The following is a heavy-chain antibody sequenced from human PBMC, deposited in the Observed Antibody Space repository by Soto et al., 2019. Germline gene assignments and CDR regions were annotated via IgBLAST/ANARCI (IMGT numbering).Heavy chain of an antibody. V-gene: IGHV1-2*04. CDR1: GYTFTGYY. D-gene: IGHD1-7*01. CDR2: INPNSGGT. CDR3: ARAAGRNWNSLGY. J-gene: IGHJ4*02. Sequence: QVQLVQSGAEVKKPGASVKVSCKASGYTFTGYYMHWVRQAPGQGLEWMGWINPNSGGTNYAQKFQGWGTMTSDTSISTAYMELSRLRSDDTAVYYCARAAGRNWNSLGYWGQGTLVTVSS.